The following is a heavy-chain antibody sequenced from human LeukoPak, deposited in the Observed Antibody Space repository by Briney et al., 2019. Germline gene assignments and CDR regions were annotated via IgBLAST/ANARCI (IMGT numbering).Heavy chain of an antibody. Sequence: GASVKVSCKASGYTFTSYDINWVRQATGQGLEWMGWMNPNSGNTGYAQKFQGRVTMTRNTSISTAYMELSSLRSEDTAVYYCARSMGYCSSTSCPSGYWGQGTLVTVSS. V-gene: IGHV1-8*01. CDR2: MNPNSGNT. J-gene: IGHJ4*02. D-gene: IGHD2-2*01. CDR3: ARSMGYCSSTSCPSGY. CDR1: GYTFTSYD.